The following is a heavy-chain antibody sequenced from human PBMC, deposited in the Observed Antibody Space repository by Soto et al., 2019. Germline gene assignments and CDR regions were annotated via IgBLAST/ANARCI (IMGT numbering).Heavy chain of an antibody. D-gene: IGHD6-13*01. CDR2: IYPGDSDT. CDR1: GYSFTSYW. V-gene: IGHV5-51*01. CDR3: AIVGIAAAGTLVSYNWFDP. J-gene: IGHJ5*02. Sequence: GESLKISCKGSGYSFTSYWIGWVRQMPGKGLEWMGIIYPGDSDTRYSPSFQGQVTISADKSISTAYLQWSSLKASDTAMYYCAIVGIAAAGTLVSYNWFDPWGQGTLVTVSS.